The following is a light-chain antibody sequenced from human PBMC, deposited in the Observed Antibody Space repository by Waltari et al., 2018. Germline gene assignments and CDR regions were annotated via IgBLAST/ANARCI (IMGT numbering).Light chain of an antibody. Sequence: DIQMTQSPSSVSASVGDRVTISCRASQDLNSWLAWYQQKPWQAPKLLIDTATTLHIGVPPRFSGSGSGTHFALTISSLQPVDFATYYCQQANSFALTFAGGTKVDI. CDR2: TAT. V-gene: IGKV1D-12*01. CDR3: QQANSFALT. J-gene: IGKJ4*01. CDR1: QDLNSW.